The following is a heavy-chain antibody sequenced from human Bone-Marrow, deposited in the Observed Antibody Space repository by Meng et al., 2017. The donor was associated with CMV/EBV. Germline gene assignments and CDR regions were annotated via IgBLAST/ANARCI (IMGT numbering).Heavy chain of an antibody. V-gene: IGHV1-2*02. CDR1: GYTFTGYY. CDR3: AKDRLGGAAAGTAPRYYGMDV. Sequence: ASVKVSCKASGYTFTGYYMHWVRQAPGQGLEWMGWINPNSGGTNYAQKFQGRVTMTRDTSISTAYMELSRLRSDDTAVYYCAKDRLGGAAAGTAPRYYGMDVWGQGTTVTVSS. D-gene: IGHD6-13*01. J-gene: IGHJ6*02. CDR2: INPNSGGT.